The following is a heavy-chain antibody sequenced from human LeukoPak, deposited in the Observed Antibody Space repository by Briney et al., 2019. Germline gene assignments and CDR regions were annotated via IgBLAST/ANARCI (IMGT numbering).Heavy chain of an antibody. CDR2: FTTTSGTL. J-gene: IGHJ4*02. Sequence: GGSLRLSCAASGFTFNSYNFNWVRQAPGKGLEWVSFFTTTSGTLHYADSVKGRFTISRDNAKNSLYLQLNSLRDEDTAVYYCARGAPGMAYFDCWGQGTLVTVAS. CDR1: GFTFNSYN. D-gene: IGHD5-18*01. CDR3: ARGAPGMAYFDC. V-gene: IGHV3-48*02.